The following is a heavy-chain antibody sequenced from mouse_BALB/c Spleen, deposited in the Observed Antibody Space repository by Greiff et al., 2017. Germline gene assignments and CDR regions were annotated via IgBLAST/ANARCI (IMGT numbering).Heavy chain of an antibody. Sequence: VQLQQSGAELVRSGASVKLSCTASGFNIKDYYMHWVKQRPEQGLEWIGWIDPENGDTEYAPKFQGKATMTADTSSNTAYLQLSSLTSEDTAVDYCKGGLRDYYAMDYWGQGTSVTVSS. CDR3: KGGLRDYYAMDY. D-gene: IGHD2-4*01. CDR1: GFNIKDYY. CDR2: IDPENGDT. J-gene: IGHJ4*01. V-gene: IGHV14-4*02.